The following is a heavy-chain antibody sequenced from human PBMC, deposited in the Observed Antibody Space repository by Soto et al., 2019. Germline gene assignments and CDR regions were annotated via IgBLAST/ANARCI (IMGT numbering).Heavy chain of an antibody. CDR1: GFTFSDFY. Sequence: EVQLVQSGGGLVQPGGSLRLSCVGSGFTFSDFYMNWVRQAPGKGLEWVANIRPDGYGPNLVESVKGRFTTSRDNAKNSLFLQMNSLTADDTPEDSCAGWGGHDYKPWGQGILVTVSS. V-gene: IGHV3-7*03. J-gene: IGHJ5*02. CDR3: AGWGGHDYKP. CDR2: IRPDGYGP. D-gene: IGHD4-4*01.